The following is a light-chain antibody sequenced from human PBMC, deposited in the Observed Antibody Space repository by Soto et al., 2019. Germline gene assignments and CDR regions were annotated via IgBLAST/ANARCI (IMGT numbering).Light chain of an antibody. CDR1: QSVNSR. J-gene: IGKJ1*01. CDR2: GAS. Sequence: EIVLTQSPGTLSLSPGERATLSCRASQSVNSRLAWYQHKPGQAPRLLISGASSRATGIPARFSGSGSGTDFTLTISSLEPEDFAVYYCQQYGSSPPGTFGQGTKVDIK. V-gene: IGKV3-20*01. CDR3: QQYGSSPPGT.